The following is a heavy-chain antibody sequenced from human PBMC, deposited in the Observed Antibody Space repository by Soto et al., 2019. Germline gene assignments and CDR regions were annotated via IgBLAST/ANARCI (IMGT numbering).Heavy chain of an antibody. V-gene: IGHV1-18*01. CDR1: GYTFTSYG. CDR3: ARDTGAGLCAY. CDR2: ISGSTGKT. J-gene: IGHJ4*02. Sequence: QVLLVQSGAEVKKPGASVKVSCKTSGYTFTSYGITWVRQAPGQGLEWMGWISGSTGKTNYAQRFQGSVTITTDTSTSTSYMELRSLRPDDTAVYYCARDTGAGLCAYWGQGTLVTVSS. D-gene: IGHD1-1*01.